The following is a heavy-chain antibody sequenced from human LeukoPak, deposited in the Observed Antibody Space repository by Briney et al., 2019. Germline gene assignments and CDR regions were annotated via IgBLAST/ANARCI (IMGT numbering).Heavy chain of an antibody. CDR2: TSGSGAST. Sequence: GGSLRLSCEASGFTFSSYAMSWVRQAPGKGLEWVTGTSGSGASTYDADSVRGRFTISRDNSKNTLYLQMNSLRGEDTAVYYCAKANAYGPAAMPFDYWGQGTMVTVSS. CDR3: AKANAYGPAAMPFDY. D-gene: IGHD2-2*01. J-gene: IGHJ4*03. V-gene: IGHV3-23*01. CDR1: GFTFSSYA.